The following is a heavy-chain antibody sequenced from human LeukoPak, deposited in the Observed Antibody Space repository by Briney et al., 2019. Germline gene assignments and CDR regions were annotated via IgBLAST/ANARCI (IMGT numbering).Heavy chain of an antibody. CDR3: ARVQTSYDFWSGYYQGYYYYYMDV. Sequence: GASVKVSCKASGYTFTSYDINWVRQATGQGLEWMGWMNPNSGNTGYAQKFQGRVTMTRNTSISTAYMELSSLRSEDTAVYYCARVQTSYDFWSGYYQGYYYYYMDVWGKGTTVTVSS. CDR2: MNPNSGNT. CDR1: GYTFTSYD. V-gene: IGHV1-8*01. D-gene: IGHD3-3*01. J-gene: IGHJ6*03.